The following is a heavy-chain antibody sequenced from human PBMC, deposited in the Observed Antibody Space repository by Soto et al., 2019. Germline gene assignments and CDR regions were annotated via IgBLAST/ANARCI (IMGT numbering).Heavy chain of an antibody. V-gene: IGHV1-18*01. CDR3: ARSSGTYPPSRYYYGLDV. CDR1: GYTFTSYG. Sequence: QVPLVQSGPEVKKPGASVKVSCKASGYTFTSYGFSWVRQAPGQGFEWMGWISAHNGDTIYAQKFQDRITMTTDTSTNTAYLELRSLKSGDTAVFYCARSSGTYPPSRYYYGLDVWGQGTTVTVSS. D-gene: IGHD1-26*01. J-gene: IGHJ6*02. CDR2: ISAHNGDT.